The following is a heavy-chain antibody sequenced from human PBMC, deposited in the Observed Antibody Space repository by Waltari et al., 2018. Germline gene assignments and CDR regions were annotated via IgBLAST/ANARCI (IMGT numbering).Heavy chain of an antibody. Sequence: EVQMVESGGGLVQPGGSLRLSCAVSGFTVSNNYMSWVRQAPGKGLGGVALIYNSGGTYYADSVKGRFTISRDNSRNTLDLQMNSLRAEDTAVYYCARGPDSRGANRNGMDVWGQGATVTVSS. D-gene: IGHD2-15*01. J-gene: IGHJ6*02. CDR1: GFTVSNNY. CDR2: IYNSGGT. V-gene: IGHV3-66*01. CDR3: ARGPDSRGANRNGMDV.